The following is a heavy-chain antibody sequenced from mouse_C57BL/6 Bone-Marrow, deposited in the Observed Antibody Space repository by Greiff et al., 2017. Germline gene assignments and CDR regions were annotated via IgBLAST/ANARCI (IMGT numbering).Heavy chain of an antibody. CDR3: ARHGGYRGYFDV. CDR1: GFTFSDYG. Sequence: EVMLVESGGGLVQPGGSLKLSCAASGFTFSDYGMAWVRQAPRKGPEWVAFISNLAYSIYYADTVTGRFTISRENAKNTLYLEMSSLRSEDTAMYYCARHGGYRGYFDVWGTGTTVTVSS. V-gene: IGHV5-15*04. CDR2: ISNLAYSI. J-gene: IGHJ1*03. D-gene: IGHD3-1*01.